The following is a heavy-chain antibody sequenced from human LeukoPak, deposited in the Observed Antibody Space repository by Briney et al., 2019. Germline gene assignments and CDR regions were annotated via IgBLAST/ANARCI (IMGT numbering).Heavy chain of an antibody. CDR3: AREWGIVVVPAATKNYGMDV. J-gene: IGHJ6*02. Sequence: PGGSLRLSCAASGFTFSSYAMHWVRQAPGKGLEWVAVISYDGSNKYYADSVKGRFTISRDNSKSTLYLQMNSLRAEDTAVYYCAREWGIVVVPAATKNYGMDVWGQGTTVTVSS. D-gene: IGHD2-2*01. V-gene: IGHV3-30-3*01. CDR2: ISYDGSNK. CDR1: GFTFSSYA.